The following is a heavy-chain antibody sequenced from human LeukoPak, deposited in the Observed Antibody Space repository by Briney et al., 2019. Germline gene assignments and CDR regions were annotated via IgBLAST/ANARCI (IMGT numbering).Heavy chain of an antibody. CDR3: ASYYYGSGSYYNPYYYYYYMDV. CDR1: GGTFSSYA. D-gene: IGHD3-10*01. J-gene: IGHJ6*03. V-gene: IGHV1-69*05. Sequence: SVKVSCKASGGTFSSYAISWVRQAPGQGLEWMGGIIPIFGAANYAQKFQGRVTITTDESTSTAYMELRSLRSEDTAVYYCASYYYGSGSYYNPYYYYYYMDVWGKGTTVTVSS. CDR2: IIPIFGAA.